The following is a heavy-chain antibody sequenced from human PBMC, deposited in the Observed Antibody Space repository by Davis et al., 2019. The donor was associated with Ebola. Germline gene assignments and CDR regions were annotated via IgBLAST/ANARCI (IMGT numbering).Heavy chain of an antibody. CDR3: ARQRGGPEYNWFDP. V-gene: IGHV4-4*02. Sequence: GSLRLSCAVSGGSISSSNWWSWVRQPPGKGLEWIGEIYHSGSTNYNPSLKSRVTISVDTSKNQFSLKLSSVTAADTAVYYCARQRGGPEYNWFDPWGQGTLVTVSS. D-gene: IGHD2-15*01. J-gene: IGHJ5*02. CDR1: GGSISSSNW. CDR2: IYHSGST.